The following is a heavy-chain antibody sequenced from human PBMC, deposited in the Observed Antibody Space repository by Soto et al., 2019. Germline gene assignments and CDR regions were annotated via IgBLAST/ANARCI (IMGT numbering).Heavy chain of an antibody. CDR3: AKDTSESSDSSSWSPYYYYYGMDV. CDR2: ISWDGGST. J-gene: IGHJ6*02. CDR1: GFTFDDYT. V-gene: IGHV3-43*01. D-gene: IGHD6-13*01. Sequence: GGSLRLSCAASGFTFDDYTMHWVRQAPGKGLEWVSLISWDGGSTYYADSVKGRFTISRYNYKNSLYLQMNSLRTAETALYYCAKDTSESSDSSSWSPYYYYYGMDVWGQGTTVTVSS.